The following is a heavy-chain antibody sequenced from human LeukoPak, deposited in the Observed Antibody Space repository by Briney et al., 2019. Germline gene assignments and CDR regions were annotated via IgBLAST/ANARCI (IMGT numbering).Heavy chain of an antibody. Sequence: PSETLFLTCTVSGASVSASGYFWGWIRQPPGQGLEWIGTLHYSGNTYYNPSLKSRVTISVDTSKNQFSLKLNSVTSADTAVYYCARDWDGAFDFNTFDIWGQGTMVTVSS. J-gene: IGHJ3*02. V-gene: IGHV4-39*07. CDR1: GASVSASGYF. CDR3: ARDWDGAFDFNTFDI. CDR2: LHYSGNT. D-gene: IGHD4/OR15-4a*01.